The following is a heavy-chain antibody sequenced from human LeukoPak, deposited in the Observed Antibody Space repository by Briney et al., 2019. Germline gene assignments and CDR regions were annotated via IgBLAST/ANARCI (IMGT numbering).Heavy chain of an antibody. V-gene: IGHV1-8*03. J-gene: IGHJ4*02. CDR2: MNPNSGNT. CDR3: ARAEGGSYQN. D-gene: IGHD1-26*01. CDR1: GYTFTSYG. Sequence: ASVKVSCKASGYTFTSYGISWVRQAPGQGLEWMGWMNPNSGNTGYAQKFQGRVTITRNTSISTAYMELSSLRSEDTAVYYCARAEGGSYQNWGQGTLVTVSS.